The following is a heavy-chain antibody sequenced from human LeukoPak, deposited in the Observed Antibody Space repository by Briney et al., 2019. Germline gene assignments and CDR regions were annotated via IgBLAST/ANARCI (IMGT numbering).Heavy chain of an antibody. CDR1: ADSISSYY. CDR2: IYHSGST. CDR3: ATGYSSTWYYFDY. J-gene: IGHJ4*02. D-gene: IGHD6-13*01. V-gene: IGHV4-59*01. Sequence: SETLSLTCTVSADSISSYYWRCIRQPPGKGLEWIGYIYHSGSTNYNPSLKSRVTISADTSKDQFSLKLASVTAADTAVYYCATGYSSTWYYFDYWGQGTLVTVSS.